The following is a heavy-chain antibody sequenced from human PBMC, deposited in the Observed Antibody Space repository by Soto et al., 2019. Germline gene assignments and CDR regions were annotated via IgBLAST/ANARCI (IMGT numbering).Heavy chain of an antibody. CDR3: AIFPLYGRFAYNWLXP. V-gene: IGHV5-51*01. Sequence: PGESLKISCKASGYSFTSYWIGWVRQMPGKGLEWMGIIYPGDSDTRYSPSFQGQVTISADKSISTAYLQWSSLKASDTAMYYCAIFPLYGRFAYNWLXPWGQGTLVTVSS. D-gene: IGHD3-3*01. CDR1: GYSFTSYW. J-gene: IGHJ5*02. CDR2: IYPGDSDT.